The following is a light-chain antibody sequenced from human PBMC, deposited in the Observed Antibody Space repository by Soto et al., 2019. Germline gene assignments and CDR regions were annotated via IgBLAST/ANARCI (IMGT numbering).Light chain of an antibody. V-gene: IGKV1-9*01. CDR3: KQFNSYPLT. J-gene: IGKJ4*01. CDR1: QGIASS. CDR2: AAS. Sequence: DIHLTQSPSFLSASVGDRVTITCRASQGIASSLAWYQQKAGKAPKLLIYAASTLESGVPSRFRGSGPGTEFTLRISSLQPEDFAIYYCKQFNSYPLTFGVGTKVEIK.